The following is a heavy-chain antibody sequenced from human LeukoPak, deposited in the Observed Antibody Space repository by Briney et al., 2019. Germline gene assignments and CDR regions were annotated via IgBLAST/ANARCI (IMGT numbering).Heavy chain of an antibody. CDR3: ARGLGGYCSGGSCRPHNWFDP. Sequence: PSETLSLTCAVYGGSFSGYYWSGIRQPPGKGLEGIGEINHSGSTNYNPSLNSRVTISVDTSKNQFSLKLSSVTAADTAVYYCARGLGGYCSGGSCRPHNWFDPWGQGTLVTVSS. V-gene: IGHV4-34*01. J-gene: IGHJ5*02. D-gene: IGHD2-15*01. CDR2: INHSGST. CDR1: GGSFSGYY.